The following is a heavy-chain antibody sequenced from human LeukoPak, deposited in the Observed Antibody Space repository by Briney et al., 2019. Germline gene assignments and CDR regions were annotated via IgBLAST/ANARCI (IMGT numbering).Heavy chain of an antibody. D-gene: IGHD1-26*01. CDR3: ARLHSGSYSDAFDI. CDR2: MNPNSGNT. Sequence: ASVKVSCKASGYTFTSYGISWVRQATGQGLEWMGWMNPNSGNTGYAQKFQGRVTMTRNTSISTAYMQLSSLRSEDTAVYYCARLHSGSYSDAFDIWGQGTMVTVSS. V-gene: IGHV1-8*02. J-gene: IGHJ3*02. CDR1: GYTFTSYG.